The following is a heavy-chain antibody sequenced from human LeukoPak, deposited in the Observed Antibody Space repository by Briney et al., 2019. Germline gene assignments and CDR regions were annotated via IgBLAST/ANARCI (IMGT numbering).Heavy chain of an antibody. CDR1: GFTFNSYA. J-gene: IGHJ4*02. D-gene: IGHD3-22*01. CDR2: ISFDGANK. CDR3: ATLAAIVVVITTDFDY. Sequence: GGSLRLSCAASGFTFNSYAMHWVRQAPGKGPEWVAVISFDGANKYYADSVKGRFTISRDNSKNTLYLQMNSLRAEDTAVYYCATLAAIVVVITTDFDYWGQGTLVTVSS. V-gene: IGHV3-30-3*01.